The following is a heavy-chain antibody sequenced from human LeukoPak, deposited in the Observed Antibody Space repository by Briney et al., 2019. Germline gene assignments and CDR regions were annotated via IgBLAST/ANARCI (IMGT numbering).Heavy chain of an antibody. CDR1: GGSFSGYY. CDR3: ARGGVGAIEDYFDY. J-gene: IGHJ4*02. D-gene: IGHD1-26*01. CDR2: INHSGST. V-gene: IGHV4-34*01. Sequence: PSETLSLTCAVYGGSFSGYYWSWIRQPPGKGLEWIGEINHSGSTNYNPSIKSRVTISVDTSKNQFSLKLSSVTAADTAVYYCARGGVGAIEDYFDYWGQGTLVTVSS.